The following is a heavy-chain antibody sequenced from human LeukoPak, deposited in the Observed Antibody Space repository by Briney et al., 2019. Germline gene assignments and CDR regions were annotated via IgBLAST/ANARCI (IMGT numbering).Heavy chain of an antibody. J-gene: IGHJ4*02. D-gene: IGHD6-13*01. CDR3: ARYFLQQPPDY. Sequence: NPSETLSLTCTVSGGSISSSTSYWGWIRQPPGKGLEWIGSIYYSGSPYYNPSLQSRVNLSVDTSKSQFSLKLKSVTAAETAIYYCARYFLQQPPDYWGQGTLVTVYS. V-gene: IGHV4-39*01. CDR1: GGSISSSTSY. CDR2: IYYSGSP.